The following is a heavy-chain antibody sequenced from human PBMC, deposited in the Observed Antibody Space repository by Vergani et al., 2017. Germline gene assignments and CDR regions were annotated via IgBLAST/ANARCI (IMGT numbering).Heavy chain of an antibody. Sequence: EVQLLESGGNLVQPGGSLRLSCEASGFSFPGYAMSWVRQAPGKGLEWVSSISGNNDDVYYADSVKGRFTISRDNAKNSLYLDMSSLRADDTAVYYCTKGSRGYTGYFFDYWGQGTLATVSS. CDR1: GFSFPGYA. J-gene: IGHJ4*02. CDR3: TKGSRGYTGYFFDY. CDR2: ISGNNDDV. D-gene: IGHD5-12*01. V-gene: IGHV3-21*04.